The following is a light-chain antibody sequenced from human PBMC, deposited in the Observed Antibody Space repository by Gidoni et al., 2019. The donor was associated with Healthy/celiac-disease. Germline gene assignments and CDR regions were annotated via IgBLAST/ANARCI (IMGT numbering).Light chain of an antibody. Sequence: DIQMTQSPSSLSASVGDSVTITCRASQGISNYLAWYQQKPGKVPKLLIYAASTLQSGVPSRFSGSGSGTDFTLTISSLQPEDVATYYCQKDNSALTFXGXTKVEIK. J-gene: IGKJ4*01. CDR3: QKDNSALT. V-gene: IGKV1-27*01. CDR1: QGISNY. CDR2: AAS.